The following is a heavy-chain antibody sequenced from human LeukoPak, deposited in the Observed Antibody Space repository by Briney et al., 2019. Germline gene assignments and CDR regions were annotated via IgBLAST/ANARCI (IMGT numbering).Heavy chain of an antibody. J-gene: IGHJ3*02. D-gene: IGHD5-24*01. CDR3: AREDSGLQSGHDAFDI. Sequence: AGGSLRLSCAASGFTFSNYAMHWVRQAPGKGLEWVSAISGSGGSTYYADSVKGRFTISRDNAKNTLYLQMNSLRAEDTAVYYCAREDSGLQSGHDAFDIWGQGTMVTVSS. CDR2: ISGSGGST. CDR1: GFTFSNYA. V-gene: IGHV3-23*01.